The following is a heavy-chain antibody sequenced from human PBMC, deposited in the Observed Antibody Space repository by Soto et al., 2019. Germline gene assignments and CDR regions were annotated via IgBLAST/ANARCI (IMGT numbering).Heavy chain of an antibody. Sequence: ASVKVSCKASGYTFTSYGISWVRQAPGQGLEWMGWISAYNGNTNYAQKLQGRVTMTTDTSTSTAYMELRSVRSEDTAVYYSARQAPSTIFGVVTPGYSGMDIWVQGTTVTVSS. V-gene: IGHV1-18*01. CDR2: ISAYNGNT. CDR3: ARQAPSTIFGVVTPGYSGMDI. CDR1: GYTFTSYG. J-gene: IGHJ6*02. D-gene: IGHD3-3*01.